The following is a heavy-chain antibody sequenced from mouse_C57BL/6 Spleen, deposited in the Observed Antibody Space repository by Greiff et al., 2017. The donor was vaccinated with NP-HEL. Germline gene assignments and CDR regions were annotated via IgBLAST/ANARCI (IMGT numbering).Heavy chain of an antibody. J-gene: IGHJ2*01. V-gene: IGHV7-3*01. CDR3: ARYSPSNFNFDY. D-gene: IGHD4-1*01. CDR1: GFTFTDYY. CDR2: IRNKANGYTT. Sequence: EVKVEESGGGLVQPGGSLSLSCAASGFTFTDYYMSWVRQPPGKALEWLGFIRNKANGYTTEYSASVKGRFTISRDNSQSILYLQMNALRAEDSATYYCARYSPSNFNFDYWGQGTTLTVSS.